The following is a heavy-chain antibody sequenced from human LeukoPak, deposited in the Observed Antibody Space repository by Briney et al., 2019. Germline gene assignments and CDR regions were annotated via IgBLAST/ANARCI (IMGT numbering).Heavy chain of an antibody. CDR1: GGSISSYY. D-gene: IGHD6-13*01. CDR3: ARGVVAAAGRTFDF. V-gene: IGHV4-59*01. CDR2: IYNSGST. Sequence: SETLSLTCTVSGGSISSYYWSWIRQPPGKGLEWIGYIYNSGSTSYNPSLRSRVTISLDTSKNQFSLKLSSVTAADTAIYYCARGVVAAAGRTFDFWGQGTLVTVSS. J-gene: IGHJ4*02.